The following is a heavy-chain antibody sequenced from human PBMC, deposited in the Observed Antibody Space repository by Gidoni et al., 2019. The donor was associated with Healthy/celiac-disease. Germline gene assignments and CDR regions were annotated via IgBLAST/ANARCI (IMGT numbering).Heavy chain of an antibody. CDR3: AKEGSSSSVDVYYFDY. J-gene: IGHJ4*02. D-gene: IGHD6-6*01. Sequence: EVQLVESGGGLVQPGGSLRLSCAASGFPFSSYAMGWVRQAPGKGLEWVSAISGSGGSTYYADSVKGRFTISRDNSKNTLYLQMNSLRAEDTAVYYCAKEGSSSSVDVYYFDYWGQGTLVTVSS. CDR2: ISGSGGST. V-gene: IGHV3-23*04. CDR1: GFPFSSYA.